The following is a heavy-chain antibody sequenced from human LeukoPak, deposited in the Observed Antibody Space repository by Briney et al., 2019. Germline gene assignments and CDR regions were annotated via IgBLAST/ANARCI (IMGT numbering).Heavy chain of an antibody. CDR1: GLTFSNYA. D-gene: IGHD6-19*01. V-gene: IGHV3-30*04. CDR3: ARERGSGWYYLDY. Sequence: TGRTLRLSCAASGLTFSNYAMHWVRQAPGKGPEWVAVISYDGSNQEYADSVKGLFIISRDNSKATLYLQMNLLRTEDTALYYCARERGSGWYYLDYWGQGALVTVSS. CDR2: ISYDGSNQ. J-gene: IGHJ4*02.